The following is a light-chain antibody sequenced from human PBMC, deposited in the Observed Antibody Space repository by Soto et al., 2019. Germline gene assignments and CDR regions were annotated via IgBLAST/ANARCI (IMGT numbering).Light chain of an antibody. CDR1: QDISNY. CDR3: QQSYSTPIT. Sequence: DIQMTQSQSSLSASVGDRVTITCQASQDISNYLNWYQQKPGKAPKLLIYAASSLQSGVPSRFSGSGSGTDFTLTISSLQPEDFATYYCQQSYSTPITFGQGTLLEIK. J-gene: IGKJ5*01. V-gene: IGKV1-39*01. CDR2: AAS.